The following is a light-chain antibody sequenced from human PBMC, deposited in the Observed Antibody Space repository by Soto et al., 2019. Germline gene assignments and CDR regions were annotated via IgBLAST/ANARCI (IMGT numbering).Light chain of an antibody. CDR2: DVS. CDR1: SSDVGGYNY. CDR3: CSYAGSNNLV. J-gene: IGLJ1*01. V-gene: IGLV2-8*01. Sequence: QSALTQPPSASGSPGQSVTISCTGTSSDVGGYNYVSWYQQPPGKAPKLMIYDVSKQPSGVPDRFSGSKSANTAALPASGLQADDEAADYCCSYAGSNNLVFGAGTKLTVL.